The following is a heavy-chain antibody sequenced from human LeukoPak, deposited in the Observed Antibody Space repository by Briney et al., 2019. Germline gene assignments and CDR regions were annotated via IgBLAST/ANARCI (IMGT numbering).Heavy chain of an antibody. D-gene: IGHD3-10*01. J-gene: IGHJ4*02. Sequence: PSETLSLTCTVSGYSISSGYYWGWIRQPPGKGLEWIGSIYHSGSTNYNPSLKSRVTISVDTSKNQFSLKLSSVTAADTAVYYCATITLGYYYGSGSYPNWGQGTLVTVSS. CDR2: IYHSGST. CDR3: ATITLGYYYGSGSYPN. CDR1: GYSISSGYY. V-gene: IGHV4-38-2*02.